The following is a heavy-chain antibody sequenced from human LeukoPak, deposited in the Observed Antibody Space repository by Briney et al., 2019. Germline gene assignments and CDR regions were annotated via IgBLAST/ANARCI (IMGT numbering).Heavy chain of an antibody. CDR1: GGSISTYY. V-gene: IGHV4-59*08. Sequence: PSETLSLTSTVSGGSISTYYWTWIRQPPGKGLEWIAYTHHTGDTNYNPSLKSRVSISLDTSKNQYSLKLHSVTAADTAVYYCARHGPIGPKRGYFDHWGQGALVTVSS. CDR3: ARHGPIGPKRGYFDH. D-gene: IGHD1-26*01. CDR2: THHTGDT. J-gene: IGHJ4*02.